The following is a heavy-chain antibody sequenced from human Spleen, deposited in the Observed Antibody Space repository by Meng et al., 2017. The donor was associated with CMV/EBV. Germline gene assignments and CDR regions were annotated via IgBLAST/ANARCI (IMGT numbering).Heavy chain of an antibody. Sequence: ASVQVSCKASGYTFTSYGISWVRQAPGQGLEWMGWIGGYDGRTNYRQKFRGRVTVTRDTSTTTAYMEVRSLGSDDTAVYDCARGQSEDSSSGFGYWGQGTLVTVSS. CDR1: GYTFTSYG. CDR3: ARGQSEDSSSGFGY. D-gene: IGHD6-6*01. J-gene: IGHJ4*02. V-gene: IGHV1-18*01. CDR2: IGGYDGRT.